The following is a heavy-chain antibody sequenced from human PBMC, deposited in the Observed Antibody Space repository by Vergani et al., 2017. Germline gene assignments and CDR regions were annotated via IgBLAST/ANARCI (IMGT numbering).Heavy chain of an antibody. CDR3: ASLEDSSGYWGDAFDI. J-gene: IGHJ3*02. D-gene: IGHD3-22*01. Sequence: QVQLQESGPGLVKPSETLSLTCAVSGYSISSGYYWGWIRQPPGKGLEWIGSIYHSGSTYYNPSLKSRVTISVETSKNQFSLKLSSVTAADTAVYYCASLEDSSGYWGDAFDIWGQGTMVTVSS. V-gene: IGHV4-38-2*01. CDR1: GYSISSGYY. CDR2: IYHSGST.